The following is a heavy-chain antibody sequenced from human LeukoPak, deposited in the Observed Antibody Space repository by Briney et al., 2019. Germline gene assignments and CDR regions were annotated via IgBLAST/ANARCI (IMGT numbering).Heavy chain of an antibody. J-gene: IGHJ5*02. Sequence: ASVKVSCKASGYTFTSYAMNWVRQAPGQGLEWMGWINTNTGNPTYAQGFTGRFVFSLDTSVSTAYLQISSLKAEDTAVYYYAREIAVGSTVPEFDPWGQGTLVTVSS. V-gene: IGHV7-4-1*02. CDR2: INTNTGNP. CDR1: GYTFTSYA. D-gene: IGHD4-17*01. CDR3: AREIAVGSTVPEFDP.